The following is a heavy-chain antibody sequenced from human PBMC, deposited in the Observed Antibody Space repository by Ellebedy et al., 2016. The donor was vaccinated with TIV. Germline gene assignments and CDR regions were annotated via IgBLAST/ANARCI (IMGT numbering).Heavy chain of an antibody. V-gene: IGHV3-30-3*01. CDR3: ARDRDLGYSYLWYYYYYGMDV. Sequence: PGGSLRLSCAASGFTASSNYMNRVRQAPGKGLEWVAVISYDGSNKYYADSVKGRFTISRDNSKNTLYLQMNSLRAEDTAVYYCARDRDLGYSYLWYYYYYGMDVWGQGTTVTVSS. D-gene: IGHD5-18*01. CDR2: ISYDGSNK. J-gene: IGHJ6*02. CDR1: GFTASSNY.